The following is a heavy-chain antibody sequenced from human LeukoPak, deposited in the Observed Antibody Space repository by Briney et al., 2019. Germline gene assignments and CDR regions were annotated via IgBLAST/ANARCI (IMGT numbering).Heavy chain of an antibody. CDR1: GGSISSGDYY. V-gene: IGHV4-30-4*01. CDR3: ARAWYYDILTGFKTFDY. Sequence: SETLSLTCTVSGGSISSGDYYWSWIRQPPGRGLEWIGYIYYSGSTYYNPSLKSRVTISVDTSKNQFSLKLSSVTAADTAVYYCARAWYYDILTGFKTFDYWGQGTLVTVSS. J-gene: IGHJ4*02. CDR2: IYYSGST. D-gene: IGHD3-9*01.